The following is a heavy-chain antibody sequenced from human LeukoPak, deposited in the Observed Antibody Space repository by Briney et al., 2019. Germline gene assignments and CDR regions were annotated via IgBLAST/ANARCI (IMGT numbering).Heavy chain of an antibody. J-gene: IGHJ5*02. CDR2: IIPIFGTA. V-gene: IGHV1-69*13. CDR1: GGTFSSYA. CDR3: ASLGLYSSYLNIWFDP. D-gene: IGHD6-6*01. Sequence: ASVKVSCKASGGTFSSYAISWVRQASGQGLEWMGGIIPIFGTANYAQKFQGRVTITADESTSTAYMELCSLRSEDTGVYCCASLGLYSSYLNIWFDPWGQGTLVTVSS.